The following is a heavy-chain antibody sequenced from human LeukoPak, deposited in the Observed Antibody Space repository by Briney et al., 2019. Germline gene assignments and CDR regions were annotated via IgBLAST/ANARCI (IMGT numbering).Heavy chain of an antibody. CDR3: ARTLGLAAAGTHGMDV. V-gene: IGHV4-59*08. D-gene: IGHD6-13*01. Sequence: SETLSLTCTVSGGSISSYYWSWIRQPPGKGLEWIGYIYYSGNTNYNPSLKSRVTISVDTSKNQFSLKLSSVTAADTAVYYCARTLGLAAAGTHGMDVWGQGTTVTVSS. CDR2: IYYSGNT. CDR1: GGSISSYY. J-gene: IGHJ6*02.